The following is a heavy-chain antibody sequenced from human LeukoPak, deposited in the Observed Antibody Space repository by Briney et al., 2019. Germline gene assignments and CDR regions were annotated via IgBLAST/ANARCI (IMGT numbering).Heavy chain of an antibody. D-gene: IGHD5-12*01. CDR3: AKPSRGFGPFDY. CDR1: GFTFSNYA. CDR2: ITTGGDST. J-gene: IGHJ4*02. Sequence: GGSLRLSCAASGFTFSNYAMSWVRQTPGKGLEWVSAITTGGDSTYYAASVKGRFTISRDNSNNSLYLQLNSLRADDTAMYYCAKPSRGFGPFDYWGQGTLVTVSS. V-gene: IGHV3-23*01.